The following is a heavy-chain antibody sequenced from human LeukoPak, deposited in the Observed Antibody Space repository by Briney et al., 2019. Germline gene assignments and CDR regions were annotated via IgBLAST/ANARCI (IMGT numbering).Heavy chain of an antibody. Sequence: GGSLRLSCAASGFTFNNYAMSWVRQAPGKGLEWVSAIPGSGDRTYYADSVKGRFTISRDNSKDTLYLQMNNLRAEDTAMYYCAKRYLGASGDYNFDYWGQGTLVTVSS. J-gene: IGHJ4*02. CDR3: AKRYLGASGDYNFDY. CDR1: GFTFNNYA. D-gene: IGHD4-4*01. V-gene: IGHV3-23*01. CDR2: IPGSGDRT.